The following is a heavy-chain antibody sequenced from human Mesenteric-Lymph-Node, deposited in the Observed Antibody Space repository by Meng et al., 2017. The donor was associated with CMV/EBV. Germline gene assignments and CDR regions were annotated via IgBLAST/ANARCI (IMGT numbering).Heavy chain of an antibody. V-gene: IGHV4-34*01. J-gene: IGHJ4*02. CDR2: INHSGST. CDR1: GGSFRGYY. Sequence: QLQQWGAGLLKPSETLSLTCAVYGGSFRGYYWSWIRQPPGKGLEWIGEINHSGSTNYNPSLKSRVTISVDTSKNQFSLKLSSVTAADTAVYYCARHQRWLKSEGGFNYWGQGTLVTVSS. D-gene: IGHD4-23*01. CDR3: ARHQRWLKSEGGFNY.